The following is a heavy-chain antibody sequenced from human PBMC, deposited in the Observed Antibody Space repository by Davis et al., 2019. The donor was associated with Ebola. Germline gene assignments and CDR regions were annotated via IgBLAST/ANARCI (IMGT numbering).Heavy chain of an antibody. CDR1: GYTFTGYY. Sequence: AASVKVSCKASGYTFTGYYMHWVRQAPGQGLEWMGWINPNSGGTNYAQKFQGWVTMTRDTSISTAYMELSRLRSDDTAVYYCARAETTVTTGWFDPWGQGTLVTVSS. CDR3: ARAETTVTTGWFDP. CDR2: INPNSGGT. J-gene: IGHJ5*02. V-gene: IGHV1-2*04. D-gene: IGHD4-17*01.